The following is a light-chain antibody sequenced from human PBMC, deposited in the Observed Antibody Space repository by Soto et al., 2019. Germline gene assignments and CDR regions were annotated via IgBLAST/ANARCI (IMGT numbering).Light chain of an antibody. CDR2: RAS. CDR1: QSVSSNY. J-gene: IGKJ4*01. CDR3: QQYAASPLT. Sequence: EIVLTQSSGTLSLSPGERVTLSCRASQSVSSNYLAWYQQKSGQAPRLLIYRASTRATGIPDRFSGSGSGTDFSLIISRLEPEDSAVDYCQQYAASPLTFGGGTKLEIK. V-gene: IGKV3-20*01.